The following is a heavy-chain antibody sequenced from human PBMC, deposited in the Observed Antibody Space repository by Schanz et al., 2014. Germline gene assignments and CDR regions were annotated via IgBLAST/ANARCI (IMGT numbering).Heavy chain of an antibody. CDR2: INPSGGST. V-gene: IGHV1-46*01. CDR1: GYSFTSYY. D-gene: IGHD1-26*01. Sequence: QVQLVQSGAEVKKPGASVKVSCKAFGYSFTSYYIHWARQAPGQGLEWMATINPSGGSTSFAQKFQGRVTMTRATSTSTVNMELTSLRSEDTAVYYCARDPYSASYFPSPPLYGLDVWGQGTTVTVSS. J-gene: IGHJ6*02. CDR3: ARDPYSASYFPSPPLYGLDV.